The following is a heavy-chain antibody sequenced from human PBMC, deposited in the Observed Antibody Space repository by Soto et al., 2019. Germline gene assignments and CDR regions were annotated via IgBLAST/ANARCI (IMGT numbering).Heavy chain of an antibody. CDR1: GYTFTGYY. CDR2: INPNSGGT. Sequence: ASVKVSCKASGYTFTGYYMHWVRQAPGQGLEWMGWINPNSGGTNYAQKFQGRVTMTRDTSISTAYMELSRLRSDDTAVYYCARMYDSGGYYSFWGQGTLVTVSS. V-gene: IGHV1-2*02. CDR3: ARMYDSGGYYSF. D-gene: IGHD3-22*01. J-gene: IGHJ4*02.